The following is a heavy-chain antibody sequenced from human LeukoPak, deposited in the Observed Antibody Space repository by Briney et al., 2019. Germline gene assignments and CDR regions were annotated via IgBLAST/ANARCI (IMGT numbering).Heavy chain of an antibody. D-gene: IGHD6-19*01. CDR3: ARGGTVADPFDY. J-gene: IGHJ4*02. V-gene: IGHV3-53*01. CDR2: IYSGGST. CDR1: GFTVSSNY. Sequence: GGSLRLSCAASGFTVSSNYMSWVRQAPGKGLEWVSVIYSGGSTYYADFVKGRFTISRDNSKNTLYLQMNSLRAEDTAVYYCARGGTVADPFDYWGQGTLVTVSS.